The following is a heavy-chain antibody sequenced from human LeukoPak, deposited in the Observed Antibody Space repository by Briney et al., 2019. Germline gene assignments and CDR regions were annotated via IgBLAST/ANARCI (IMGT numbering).Heavy chain of an antibody. Sequence: PGGSLRLSCAASGFTLSSNWMNWVRQAPGKGLEWVAIIKQDGSEKYYVDSVKGRFTISRDNAKNSLYLQMNSLRAEDTAVYYCARENRPNAFDIWGLGTMVTVSS. CDR2: IKQDGSEK. J-gene: IGHJ3*02. D-gene: IGHD1/OR15-1a*01. CDR1: GFTLSSNW. V-gene: IGHV3-7*01. CDR3: ARENRPNAFDI.